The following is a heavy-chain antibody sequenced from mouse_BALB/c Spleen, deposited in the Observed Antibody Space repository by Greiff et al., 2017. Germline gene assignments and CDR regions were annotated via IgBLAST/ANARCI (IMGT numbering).Heavy chain of an antibody. CDR3: ARGLLWLRHYFDY. D-gene: IGHD2-2*01. CDR1: GFTFSSYA. V-gene: IGHV5-6-5*01. J-gene: IGHJ2*01. CDR2: ISSGGST. Sequence: EVHLVESGGGLVKPGGSLKLSCAASGFTFSSYAMSWVRQTPEKRLEWVASISSGGSTYYPDSVKGRFTISRDNARNILYLQMSSLRSEDTAMYYCARGLLWLRHYFDYWGQGTTLTVSS.